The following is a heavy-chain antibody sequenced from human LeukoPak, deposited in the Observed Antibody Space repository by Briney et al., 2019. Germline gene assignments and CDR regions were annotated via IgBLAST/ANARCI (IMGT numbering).Heavy chain of an antibody. CDR3: AKGPYSSGWYYFDY. V-gene: IGHV3-23*01. CDR2: ISGSGGST. D-gene: IGHD6-19*01. CDR1: GFTFSSYA. J-gene: IGHJ4*02. Sequence: GGSLRLSCAASGFTFSSYAMSWVRQAPGKGPEWVSAISGSGGSTYYADSVKGRFTISRDNSKNTLYLQMNSLRAEDTAVYCCAKGPYSSGWYYFDYWGQGTLVTVSS.